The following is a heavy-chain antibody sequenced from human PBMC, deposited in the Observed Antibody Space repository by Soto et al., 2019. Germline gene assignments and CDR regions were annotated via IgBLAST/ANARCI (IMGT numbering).Heavy chain of an antibody. CDR3: ARGVTRSPRYSGHRYYYGMDV. Sequence: SETLSLTCAVYGGSFSGYYWSWIRQPPGKGLEWIGEINHSGSTNYNPSLKSRVTISVDTSKNQFSLKLSSVTAADTAVYYCARGVTRSPRYSGHRYYYGMDVWGQGTTVTVSS. CDR2: INHSGST. CDR1: GGSFSGYY. V-gene: IGHV4-34*01. J-gene: IGHJ6*02. D-gene: IGHD5-12*01.